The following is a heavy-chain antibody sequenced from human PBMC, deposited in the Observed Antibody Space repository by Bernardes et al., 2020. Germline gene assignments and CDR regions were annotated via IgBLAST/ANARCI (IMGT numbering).Heavy chain of an antibody. V-gene: IGHV4-30-4*01. D-gene: IGHD3-3*01. J-gene: IGHJ6*02. Sequence: SETLYVTCTVSGGSISSGDYYWSWIRQPPGKGLEWIGYIYYSGSTYYNPSLKSRVTISVDTSKNQFSLKLSSVTAADTAVYYCARDLLKHYDFWSGYYYYYGMDVWGHGTTVTVSS. CDR1: GGSISSGDYY. CDR2: IYYSGST. CDR3: ARDLLKHYDFWSGYYYYYGMDV.